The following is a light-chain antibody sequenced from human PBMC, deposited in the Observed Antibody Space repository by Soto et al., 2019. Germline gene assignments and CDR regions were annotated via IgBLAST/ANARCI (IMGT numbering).Light chain of an antibody. V-gene: IGKV3-15*01. CDR3: QQYHNWPPRT. Sequence: EIVMTQSPATLSVSPGERVTLSCRASQSVSSNLAWYQQKPGQAPRLLFYGASTRATGIPARFSGGGSETEFTLTISSLQSEDFAVYYCQQYHNWPPRTFGQGTKVEIK. CDR2: GAS. CDR1: QSVSSN. J-gene: IGKJ1*01.